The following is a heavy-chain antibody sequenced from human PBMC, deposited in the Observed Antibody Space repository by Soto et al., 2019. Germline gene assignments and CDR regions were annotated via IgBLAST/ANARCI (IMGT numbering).Heavy chain of an antibody. J-gene: IGHJ5*02. CDR2: IYYSGST. V-gene: IGHV4-39*01. Sequence: SETLSLTCSVSGGSIYSSSYFWGWVRQPPGKGLEWIGSIYYSGSTYYNPSLRSRVTISVDTSKNQFSLKLSSVTAADTAVFYCARHSSSGSRNWFDPWGQGTLVTVSS. D-gene: IGHD6-19*01. CDR3: ARHSSSGSRNWFDP. CDR1: GGSIYSSSYF.